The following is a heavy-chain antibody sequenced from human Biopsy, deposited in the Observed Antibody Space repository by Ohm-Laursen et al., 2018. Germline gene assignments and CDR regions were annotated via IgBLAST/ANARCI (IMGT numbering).Heavy chain of an antibody. CDR1: GFTLSSYS. Sequence: SLRLSCAASGFTLSSYSMNCVRQTPGKGLEWVSTIISSSDNIYYVDSVKGRFTISRDNAKNSLYLQMNSLRAEDTAVYYCARSRGSSGIATIYYYVMDVWGQGTTVTVSS. J-gene: IGHJ6*02. D-gene: IGHD3-10*01. CDR3: ARSRGSSGIATIYYYVMDV. V-gene: IGHV3-21*01. CDR2: IISSSDNI.